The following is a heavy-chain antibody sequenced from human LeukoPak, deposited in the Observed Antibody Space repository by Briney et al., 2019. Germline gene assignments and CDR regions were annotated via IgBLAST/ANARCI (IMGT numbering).Heavy chain of an antibody. CDR2: IWYDGSNK. Sequence: SGGSLRLSWAAAGFTFSSYGMHWVRQAPGKGLEWVAVIWYDGSNKYYADSVKGRFTISRDNSKNTLYLQMNSLRAEDTAVYYCARVPIAAREYYFDYWGQGTLVTVSS. CDR1: GFTFSSYG. V-gene: IGHV3-33*01. J-gene: IGHJ4*02. CDR3: ARVPIAAREYYFDY. D-gene: IGHD6-6*01.